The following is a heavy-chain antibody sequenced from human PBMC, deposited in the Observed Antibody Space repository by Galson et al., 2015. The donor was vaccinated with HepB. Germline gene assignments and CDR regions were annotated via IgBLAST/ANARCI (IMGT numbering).Heavy chain of an antibody. CDR2: ISSSSSTT. Sequence: SLRLSCAATVFTFSSYDMNWVRQAPGKGLEWVSYISSSSSTTYYADSVKGRFTISRDNAKNSVFLEMNSLRADDSAVYYCAREGIEWELRYVDYWGQGSLVTVSS. CDR1: VFTFSSYD. D-gene: IGHD1-26*01. V-gene: IGHV3-48*03. CDR3: AREGIEWELRYVDY. J-gene: IGHJ4*02.